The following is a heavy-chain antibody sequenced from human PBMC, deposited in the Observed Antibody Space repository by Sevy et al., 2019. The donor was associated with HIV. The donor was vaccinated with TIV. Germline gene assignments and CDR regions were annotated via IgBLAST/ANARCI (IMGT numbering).Heavy chain of an antibody. CDR3: ARDRSGYTCGWSVDY. CDR2: IKQDGSEK. CDR1: EFTFSGYW. V-gene: IGHV3-7*01. D-gene: IGHD6-19*01. Sequence: GGSLRLSCAASEFTFSGYWMSWVRQAPGKGLEWVANIKQDGSEKYYVDSVKGRFTISRDNAKNSLYLQMNSLRAEDTAVYYCARDRSGYTCGWSVDYRGQGTLVTVSS. J-gene: IGHJ4*02.